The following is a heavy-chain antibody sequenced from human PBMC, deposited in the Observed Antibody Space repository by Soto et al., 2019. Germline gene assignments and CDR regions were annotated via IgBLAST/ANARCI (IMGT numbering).Heavy chain of an antibody. CDR1: GYTFTSYA. CDR3: ARSSSWSYNWFDP. J-gene: IGHJ5*02. V-gene: IGHV1-3*01. D-gene: IGHD6-13*01. Sequence: VKVSCKASGYTFTSYAMHWVRQAPGQRLEWMGWINAGNGNTKYSQKFQGRVTITRDTSASTAYMELSSLRSEDTAVYYCARSSSWSYNWFDPWGQGTLVTVSS. CDR2: INAGNGNT.